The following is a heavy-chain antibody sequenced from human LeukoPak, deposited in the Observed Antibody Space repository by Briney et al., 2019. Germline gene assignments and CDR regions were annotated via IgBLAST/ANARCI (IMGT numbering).Heavy chain of an antibody. CDR3: AKDLSWNDVTPGAFDI. Sequence: ETLSLTCTVSGGSISTSTYYWGWIRQPPGKGLEWVSAISGSGGSTYYADSVKGRFTISRDNSKNTLYLQMNSLRAEDTAVYYCAKDLSWNDVTPGAFDIWGQGTMVTVSS. V-gene: IGHV3-23*01. D-gene: IGHD1-1*01. CDR1: GGSISTSTYY. CDR2: ISGSGGST. J-gene: IGHJ3*02.